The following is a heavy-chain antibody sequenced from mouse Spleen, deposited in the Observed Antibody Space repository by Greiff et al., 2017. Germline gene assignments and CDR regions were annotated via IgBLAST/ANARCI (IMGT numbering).Heavy chain of an antibody. J-gene: IGHJ3*01. CDR3: ARDDEGFAY. V-gene: IGHV1-42*01. CDR1: GYSFTGYY. Sequence: EVQLQQSGPELAKPGASVKISCKASGYSFTGYYMNWVKQSPEKSLEWIGEINPSTGGTTYNQKFKAKATLTVDKSSSTAYMQLKSLTSEDSAVYYCARDDEGFAYWGQGTLVTVSA. CDR2: INPSTGGT. D-gene: IGHD2-12*01.